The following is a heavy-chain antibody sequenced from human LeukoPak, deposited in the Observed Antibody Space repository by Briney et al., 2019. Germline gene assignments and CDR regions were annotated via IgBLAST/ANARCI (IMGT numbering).Heavy chain of an antibody. CDR1: GSTFSSYG. CDR3: AKGPDIVVVPAALKVDWFDP. CDR2: ISYDGSNK. V-gene: IGHV3-30*18. J-gene: IGHJ5*02. Sequence: PGGSLRLSCAASGSTFSSYGMHWVRQAPGKGLEWVAVISYDGSNKYYADSVKGRFTISRDNSKNTLYLQMNSLRAEDTAVYYCAKGPDIVVVPAALKVDWFDPWGQGTLVTVSS. D-gene: IGHD2-2*01.